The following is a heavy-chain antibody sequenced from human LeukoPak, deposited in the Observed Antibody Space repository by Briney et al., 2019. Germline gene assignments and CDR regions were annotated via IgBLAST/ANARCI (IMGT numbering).Heavy chain of an antibody. J-gene: IGHJ5*02. D-gene: IGHD3-22*01. CDR1: GYTFTSYG. Sequence: ASVKVSCKASGYTFTSYGISWVRQAPGQGLEWMGGIIPIFGTANYAQKFQGRVTITADESTSTAYMELSSLRSEDTAVYYCARAKYYYDSSGYWNWFDPWGQGTLVTVSS. CDR3: ARAKYYYDSSGYWNWFDP. CDR2: IIPIFGTA. V-gene: IGHV1-69*13.